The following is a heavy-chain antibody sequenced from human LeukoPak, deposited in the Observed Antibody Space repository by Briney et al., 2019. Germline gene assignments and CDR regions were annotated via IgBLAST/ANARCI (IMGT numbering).Heavy chain of an antibody. CDR1: GGSFSYYY. CDR3: ARHPPYSRPHVNQY. Sequence: SETLSLTCAVYGGSFSYYYWSWIRQPPGKGLERIGEINQSGSTNYNPSLKSRVTISLDTSKNQFSLKVTSVTAADTAVYYCARHPPYSRPHVNQYWGQGTLVTVSS. CDR2: INQSGST. V-gene: IGHV4-34*01. J-gene: IGHJ4*02. D-gene: IGHD6-13*01.